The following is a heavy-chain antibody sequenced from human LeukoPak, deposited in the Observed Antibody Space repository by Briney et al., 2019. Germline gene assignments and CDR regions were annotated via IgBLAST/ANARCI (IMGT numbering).Heavy chain of an antibody. D-gene: IGHD4-11*01. CDR3: ARDPTTVVSVPYYFDD. CDR2: INHSGSA. J-gene: IGHJ4*02. Sequence: SETLPLTCGLFGRSIIGYHWNWIRQSPGKGLEWIGEINHSGSANYNPSFKSRVTISLDTSKNQFSLELRSVTAADTAVYYCARDPTTVVSVPYYFDDWGQGTLVTVSS. V-gene: IGHV4-34*01. CDR1: GRSIIGYH.